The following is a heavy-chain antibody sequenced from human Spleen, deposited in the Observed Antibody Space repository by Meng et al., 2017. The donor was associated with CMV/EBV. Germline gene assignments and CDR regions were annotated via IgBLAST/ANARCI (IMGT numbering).Heavy chain of an antibody. CDR2: INHSGST. V-gene: IGHV4-34*01. CDR3: ARDSVFGLGTGTPFDP. CDR1: GGSFSGYY. Sequence: QVQLQQLGAGLVKPSETLSLTCAVYGGSFSGYYWSWIRQPPGKGLEWIGEINHSGSTNYNPSLKSRVTISVDTSKNQFSLKLSSVTAADTAVYYCARDSVFGLGTGTPFDPWGQGTLVTVSS. D-gene: IGHD1-1*01. J-gene: IGHJ5*02.